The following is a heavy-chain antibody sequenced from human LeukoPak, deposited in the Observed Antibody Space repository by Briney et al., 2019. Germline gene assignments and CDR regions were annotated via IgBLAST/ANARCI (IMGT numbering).Heavy chain of an antibody. V-gene: IGHV3-23*01. D-gene: IGHD3-10*01. Sequence: PGGSLRLSCAASGFTFSSYAMSWVRQAPGKGLEWVSAISGSGGSTYYADSVKGRFTISRDSSKNTLYLQMNSLRAEDTAVYYCAKDTVWFGELGDYWGQGTLVTVSS. CDR1: GFTFSSYA. J-gene: IGHJ4*02. CDR2: ISGSGGST. CDR3: AKDTVWFGELGDY.